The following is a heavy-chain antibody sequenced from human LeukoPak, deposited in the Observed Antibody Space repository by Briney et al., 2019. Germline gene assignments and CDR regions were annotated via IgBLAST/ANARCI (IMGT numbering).Heavy chain of an antibody. Sequence: SETLSLTCTVSGGSISNYYWSWIRQPPGQGLEWLGYIYYSGSANSNPSLKRRVTISIDTSKNQFSLKLSSVTAADTAVYYCARGAYDTSGYSDDYWGQGTLVTVSS. V-gene: IGHV4-59*01. CDR3: ARGAYDTSGYSDDY. CDR2: IYYSGSA. CDR1: GGSISNYY. J-gene: IGHJ4*02. D-gene: IGHD3-22*01.